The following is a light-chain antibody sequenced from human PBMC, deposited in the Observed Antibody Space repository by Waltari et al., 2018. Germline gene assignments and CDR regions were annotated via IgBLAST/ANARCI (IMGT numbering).Light chain of an antibody. CDR2: DVD. J-gene: IGLJ2*01. CDR3: CSFAGNYTLL. CDR1: SSDVGGYDY. V-gene: IGLV2-11*01. Sequence: QSALTQPRSVSGSPGQSVTLSCTGTSSDVGGYDYGSWYQQHPGKAPKLIISDVDKRPSGFSDRFSGSKSGNTASLTISGLQIDDEATYYCCSFAGNYTLLFGGGTNLTVL.